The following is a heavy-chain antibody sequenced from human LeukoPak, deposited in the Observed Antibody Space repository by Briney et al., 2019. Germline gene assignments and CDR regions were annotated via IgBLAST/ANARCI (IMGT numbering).Heavy chain of an antibody. CDR1: GYTFTGYY. V-gene: IGHV1-2*02. J-gene: IGHJ4*02. CDR2: INPNSGDT. Sequence: ASVKVSCKASGYTFTGYYMHWVRQAPGQRLEWMGWINPNSGDTNYAQKFQGSVTVTRDTSISTAYMELSRLRSDDTAVYYCARVGSSGWYVHPTLDYWGQGTLLTVSS. CDR3: ARVGSSGWYVHPTLDY. D-gene: IGHD6-19*01.